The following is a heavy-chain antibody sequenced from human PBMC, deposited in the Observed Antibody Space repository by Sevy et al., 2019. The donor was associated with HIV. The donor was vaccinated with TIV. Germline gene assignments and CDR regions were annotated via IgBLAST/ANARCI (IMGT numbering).Heavy chain of an antibody. CDR1: GGSINSDH. CDR2: FYYTGGT. J-gene: IGHJ3*02. CDR3: ARRNDFDI. Sequence: SETLSLTCTVSGGSINSDHWNWIRQPPGKGLEWIGYFYYTGGTNYNPSFKNRVTISVDRTNNKFTHKLTSETAADTAVYYCARRNDFDIWGQGTMVTVSS. V-gene: IGHV4-59*08.